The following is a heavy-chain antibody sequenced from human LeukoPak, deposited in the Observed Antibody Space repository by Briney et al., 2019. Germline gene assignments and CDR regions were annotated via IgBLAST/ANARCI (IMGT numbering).Heavy chain of an antibody. V-gene: IGHV3-11*06. J-gene: IGHJ5*02. D-gene: IGHD2-2*02. CDR1: GFTFSDYY. CDR3: ARSREVVVGPFAINWFDP. Sequence: PGGCLTLSCAASGFTFSDYYMSWIRQAPGKGLEWISYISGSSSYTDYADSVKGRFTISRDNAKNSLYLQMTSLKAEDTAMYYCARSREVVVGPFAINWFDPWGRGT. CDR2: ISGSSSYT.